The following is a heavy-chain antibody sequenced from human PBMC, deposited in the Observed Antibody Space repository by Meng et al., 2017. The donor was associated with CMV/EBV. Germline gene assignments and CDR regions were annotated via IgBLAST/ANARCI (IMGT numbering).Heavy chain of an antibody. Sequence: GGSLRLSCAVSGFTFSSYSMNWVRQAPGKGLEWVSSISSSSSYIYYADSVKGRFTISRDNAKNSLYLQMNSLRAEDTAVYYCAREGVPAAKTGYFDYWGQGTLVTVSS. CDR1: GFTFSSYS. J-gene: IGHJ4*02. CDR3: AREGVPAAKTGYFDY. V-gene: IGHV3-21*01. D-gene: IGHD2-2*01. CDR2: ISSSSSYI.